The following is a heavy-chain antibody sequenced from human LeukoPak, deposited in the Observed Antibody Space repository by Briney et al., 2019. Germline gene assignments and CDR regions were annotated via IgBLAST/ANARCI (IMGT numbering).Heavy chain of an antibody. V-gene: IGHV3-33*06. J-gene: IGHJ4*02. CDR2: LWFDGSHE. CDR1: GFNFNNYG. Sequence: GGSLRLSCEASGFNFNNYGMHWVRQAPGKGLEWVAALWFDGSHEYYADSVQGRFTISRDNFKNTLFMEMNALTAGDTAIYYCAKDASDFGDSYFDHWGQGTPVTVSS. CDR3: AKDASDFGDSYFDH. D-gene: IGHD4-17*01.